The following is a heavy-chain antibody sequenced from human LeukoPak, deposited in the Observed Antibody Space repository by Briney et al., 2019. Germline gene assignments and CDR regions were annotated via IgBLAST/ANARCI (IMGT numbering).Heavy chain of an antibody. CDR2: ISSSSSYI. CDR3: ARDKYSGYDYDY. D-gene: IGHD5-12*01. V-gene: IGHV3-21*01. CDR1: GFTFSSYS. J-gene: IGHJ4*02. Sequence: GGSLRLSCAASGFTFSSYSMNRVRQAPGKGLEWVSSISSSSSYIYYADSVKGRFTISRDNAKNSLYLQMNSLRAEDTAVYYCARDKYSGYDYDYWGQGTLVTVSS.